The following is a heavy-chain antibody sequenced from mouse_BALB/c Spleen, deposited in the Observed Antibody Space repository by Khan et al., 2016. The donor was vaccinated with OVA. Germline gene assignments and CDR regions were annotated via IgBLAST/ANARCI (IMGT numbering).Heavy chain of an antibody. V-gene: IGHV14-1*02. CDR1: GFNIKDYY. D-gene: IGHD6-1*01. CDR3: PRASLVYFDY. CDR2: IDPENGNT. J-gene: IGHJ2*01. Sequence: VQLMQSGTELVRPGASVRLSCTASGFNIKDYYIHWVKQRPDQGLEWIGWIDPENGNTAYDPKFQGKASITADTSSDTAYLQRSSLTSEATAGYYYPRASLVYFDYWGLGTTLTVSS.